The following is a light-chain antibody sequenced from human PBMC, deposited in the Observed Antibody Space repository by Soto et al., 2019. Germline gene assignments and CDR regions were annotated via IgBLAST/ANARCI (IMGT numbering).Light chain of an antibody. Sequence: QSALTQPASVSGSPGQSITISCTGTNSDVGGFNYVSWYRQHPDKAPKLIIFEVTDRPSGVSNRFSGSKSGNTASLTISGLQSEDEAEYYCCSYTSRSTLVFGGGTKLTV. J-gene: IGLJ2*01. CDR1: NSDVGGFNY. V-gene: IGLV2-14*01. CDR2: EVT. CDR3: CSYTSRSTLV.